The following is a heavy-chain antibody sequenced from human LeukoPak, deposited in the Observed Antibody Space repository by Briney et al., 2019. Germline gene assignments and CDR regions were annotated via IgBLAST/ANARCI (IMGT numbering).Heavy chain of an antibody. Sequence: GRSLRLSCAASGFIFSSYAMHWVRQAPGKGLEWVAVISYDGSNKYYADSVKGRFTISRDNSKNTLYLQMNSLRAEDTAVYYCAREYSSSRSFDYWGQGTLVTVSS. CDR3: AREYSSSRSFDY. CDR2: ISYDGSNK. CDR1: GFIFSSYA. V-gene: IGHV3-30*04. D-gene: IGHD6-13*01. J-gene: IGHJ4*02.